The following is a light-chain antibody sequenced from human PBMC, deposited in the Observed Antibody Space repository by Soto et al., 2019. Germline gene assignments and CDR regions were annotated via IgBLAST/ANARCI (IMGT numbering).Light chain of an antibody. V-gene: IGKV1-16*02. Sequence: DIPMTQSPSSLSASVGDRVTITCRASQDISIYLAWFQQKPGQAPKCLIYGASTLRAGVPSKFIASGSGTEFTLTISSLQPEDLATDYCQQYNSYPVPFGRGTRLDIK. CDR1: QDISIY. CDR3: QQYNSYPVP. J-gene: IGKJ5*01. CDR2: GAS.